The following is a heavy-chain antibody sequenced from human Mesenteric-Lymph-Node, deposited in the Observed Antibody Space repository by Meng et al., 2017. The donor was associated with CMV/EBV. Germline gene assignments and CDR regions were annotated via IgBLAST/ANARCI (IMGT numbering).Heavy chain of an antibody. J-gene: IGHJ4*02. CDR2: IIPILGIA. CDR1: GYTFTGYY. Sequence: SVKVSCKASGYTFTGYYMHWVRQAPGQGLEWMGGIIPILGIANYAQKFQGRVTITADKSTSTAYMELSSLRSEDTAVYYCARSATYYDFDGYWGQGTLVTVSS. D-gene: IGHD3-3*01. V-gene: IGHV1-69*10. CDR3: ARSATYYDFDGY.